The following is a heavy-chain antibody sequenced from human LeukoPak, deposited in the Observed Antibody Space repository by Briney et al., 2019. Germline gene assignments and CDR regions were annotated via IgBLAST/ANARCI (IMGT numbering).Heavy chain of an antibody. Sequence: GGSLRLSCAASGFTFSSYAMSWVRQAPGKGLEWVSAISGSGGSTYYADSEKGRFTISRDNSKNTLYLQMNSLRAEDTAVYYCAKGYYDFWSGLNYWGQGTLVTVSS. V-gene: IGHV3-23*01. CDR3: AKGYYDFWSGLNY. D-gene: IGHD3-3*01. CDR2: ISGSGGST. J-gene: IGHJ4*02. CDR1: GFTFSSYA.